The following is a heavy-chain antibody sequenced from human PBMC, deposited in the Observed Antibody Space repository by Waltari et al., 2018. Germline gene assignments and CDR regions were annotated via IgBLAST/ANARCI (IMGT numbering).Heavy chain of an antibody. CDR3: ARAPVIAAAGTSFDY. D-gene: IGHD6-13*01. V-gene: IGHV1-69*08. J-gene: IGHJ4*02. CDR2: IIPIFGTA. CDR1: GVTFSSST. Sequence: QVQLVQSGAEVKKHGSSVKVSCKASGVTFSSSTISWVRQVPDQGLEGMGRIIPIFGTANYAQKFQGRVTITADKSTSTAYMELSSLRSEDTAVYYCARAPVIAAAGTSFDYWGQGTLVTVSS.